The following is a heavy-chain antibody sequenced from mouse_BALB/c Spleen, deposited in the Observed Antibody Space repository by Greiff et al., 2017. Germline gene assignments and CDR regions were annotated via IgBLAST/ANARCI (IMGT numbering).Heavy chain of an antibody. D-gene: IGHD1-2*01. V-gene: IGHV2-4-1*01. CDR1: GFSLTSYG. CDR3: ARNGHYYGIDY. Sequence: VQLQESGPGLVQPSQSLSITCTVSGFSLTSYGVHWVRQSPGKGLEWLGVIWSGGSTDYNAAFISRLSISKDNSKSQVFFKMNSLQADDTSIYYCARNGHYYGIDYWGQGTTLTVSS. J-gene: IGHJ2*01. CDR2: IWSGGST.